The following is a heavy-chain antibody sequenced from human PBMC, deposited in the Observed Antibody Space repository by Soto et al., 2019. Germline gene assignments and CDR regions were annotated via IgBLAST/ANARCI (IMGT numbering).Heavy chain of an antibody. V-gene: IGHV3-21*01. CDR1: GFTFSSYS. D-gene: IGHD5-12*01. Sequence: EVQLVESGGGLVKPGGSLRLSCAASGFTFSSYSMNWVRQAPGKGLEWVSSISSSSSYIYYADSVKGRFTISRDNAKNSLYLQMNSLRAEATAVYYCARAKTGDGYNSGYWGQGTLVTVSS. CDR3: ARAKTGDGYNSGY. CDR2: ISSSSSYI. J-gene: IGHJ4*02.